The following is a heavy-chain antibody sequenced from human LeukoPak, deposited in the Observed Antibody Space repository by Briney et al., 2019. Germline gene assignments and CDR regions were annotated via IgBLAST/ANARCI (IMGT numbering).Heavy chain of an antibody. CDR2: IYYSGST. CDR3: ARDVRLRWSYFDY. J-gene: IGHJ4*02. D-gene: IGHD4-23*01. CDR1: GGSISSYY. V-gene: IGHV4-59*01. Sequence: SGTLSLTCTVSGGSISSYYWSWIRQPPGKGLEWIGYIYYSGSTNYNPSLKSRVTISVDTSKNQFSLKLSSVTAADTAVYYCARDVRLRWSYFDYWGQGTLVTVSS.